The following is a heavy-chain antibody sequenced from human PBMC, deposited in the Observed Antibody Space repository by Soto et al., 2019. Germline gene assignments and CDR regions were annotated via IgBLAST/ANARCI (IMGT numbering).Heavy chain of an antibody. CDR1: GFTFRSFT. V-gene: IGHV3-21*01. CDR3: TRDASRDSSARGWFAP. D-gene: IGHD6-13*01. CDR2: ISSNSAYI. Sequence: GGSLRLSCAASGFTFRSFTMNWGRQAPGKGLEWVSTISSNSAYIYYTDALRGRFTISRYNAKNSLDLQINSLRAEDTAVYYCTRDASRDSSARGWFAPWGPGTLVTVSS. J-gene: IGHJ5*02.